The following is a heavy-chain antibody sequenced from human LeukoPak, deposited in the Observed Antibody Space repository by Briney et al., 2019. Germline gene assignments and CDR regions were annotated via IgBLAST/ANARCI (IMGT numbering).Heavy chain of an antibody. CDR1: GFTFSSYG. CDR2: ISYDGSNK. D-gene: IGHD2-2*01. V-gene: IGHV3-30*18. CDR3: AKEGPWYQLLPFDY. Sequence: PGGSLRLSCAASGFTFSSYGMHWVRQAPGKGLEWVAVISYDGSNKYYADSVKGRFTISRDNSKNTLYLQMNSLRAEDTAVYYCAKEGPWYQLLPFDYWGQGTLVTVSS. J-gene: IGHJ4*02.